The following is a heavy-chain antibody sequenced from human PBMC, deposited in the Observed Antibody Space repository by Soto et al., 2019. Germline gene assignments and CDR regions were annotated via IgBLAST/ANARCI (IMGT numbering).Heavy chain of an antibody. V-gene: IGHV4-31*03. J-gene: IGHJ4*02. CDR3: ARVQPLSIAAAGTLDY. CDR1: GGSISSGGYY. Sequence: SETLSLTCTVSGGSISSGGYYWSWILHHPGKGLEWIGYIYYSGSTYYNPSLKSRVTISVDTSKNQFSLKLSSVTAADTAVYYCARVQPLSIAAAGTLDYWGQGTLVTVSS. CDR2: IYYSGST. D-gene: IGHD6-13*01.